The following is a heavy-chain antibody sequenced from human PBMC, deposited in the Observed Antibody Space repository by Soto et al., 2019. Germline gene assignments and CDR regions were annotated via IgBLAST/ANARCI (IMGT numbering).Heavy chain of an antibody. Sequence: GGSLRLSCAASGFTFDDYAMHWVRQAPGKGLEWVSGISWNSGSIGYADSVKGRFTISRDNAKNSLYLQMNSLRAEDTALYYCAKDIGFDSADAFDIWGQGTMVTVSS. CDR3: AKDIGFDSADAFDI. CDR1: GFTFDDYA. CDR2: ISWNSGSI. J-gene: IGHJ3*02. D-gene: IGHD3-22*01. V-gene: IGHV3-9*01.